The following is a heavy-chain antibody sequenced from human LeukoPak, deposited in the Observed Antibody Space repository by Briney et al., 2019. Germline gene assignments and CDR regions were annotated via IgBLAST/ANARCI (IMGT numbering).Heavy chain of an antibody. Sequence: GESLKISCKGSGYSFTSYWIGWVRQMPGKGLEWMGIIYPDDSDTRYSPSFQGQVTISADKSISTAYLQWSSLKASDTAMYYCARSDPHDSSGYYLDYWGQGTLVTVSS. D-gene: IGHD3-22*01. CDR3: ARSDPHDSSGYYLDY. V-gene: IGHV5-51*01. J-gene: IGHJ4*02. CDR1: GYSFTSYW. CDR2: IYPDDSDT.